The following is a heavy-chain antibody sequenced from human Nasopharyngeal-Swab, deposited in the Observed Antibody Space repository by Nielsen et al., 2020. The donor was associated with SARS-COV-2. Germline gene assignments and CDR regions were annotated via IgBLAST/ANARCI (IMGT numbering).Heavy chain of an antibody. V-gene: IGHV3-30*18. CDR3: AKGDDFWNDYGGFDI. CDR2: ISYDGSNK. Sequence: GESLKISCAASGFSFSGYDMHWVRQAPGKALEWVAVISYDGSNKYYADSVKGRFTISRDNSKSTLYLQMSSLRAEDTAVFYCAKGDDFWNDYGGFDIWGQGTMVTVSS. D-gene: IGHD3-3*01. J-gene: IGHJ3*02. CDR1: GFSFSGYD.